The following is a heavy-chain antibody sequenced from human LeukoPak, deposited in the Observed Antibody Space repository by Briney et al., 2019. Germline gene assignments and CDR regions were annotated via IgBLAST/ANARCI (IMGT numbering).Heavy chain of an antibody. CDR1: GGSISSYY. CDR3: ARDTSSTKYYYYYYGMDV. D-gene: IGHD1-1*01. Sequence: SETLSLTCTVSGGSISSYYWSWIRQPPGKGLEWIGYIYYSGSTNYNPSLKSRVTISVDTSKNQFSLKLSSVTAADTAVYYCARDTSSTKYYYYYYGMDVWGQGTTVTVSS. CDR2: IYYSGST. V-gene: IGHV4-59*12. J-gene: IGHJ6*02.